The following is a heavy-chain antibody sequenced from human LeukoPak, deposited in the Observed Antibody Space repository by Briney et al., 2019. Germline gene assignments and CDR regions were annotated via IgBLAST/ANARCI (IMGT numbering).Heavy chain of an antibody. CDR1: GYTFTGYY. D-gene: IGHD3-3*01. V-gene: IGHV1-2*02. CDR3: ARDLYYDFWSGYCDY. CDR2: INPNRGGT. Sequence: GASVKVSCKASGYTFTGYYMHWVRQAPGQGLEWMGWINPNRGGTNYAQKFQGRVTMTRDTSISTAYMELSRLRSDDTAVYYCARDLYYDFWSGYCDYWGQGTLVTVSS. J-gene: IGHJ4*02.